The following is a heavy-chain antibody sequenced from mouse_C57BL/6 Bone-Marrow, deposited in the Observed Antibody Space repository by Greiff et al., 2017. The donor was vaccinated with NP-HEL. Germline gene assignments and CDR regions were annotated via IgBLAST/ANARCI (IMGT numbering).Heavy chain of an antibody. J-gene: IGHJ3*01. Sequence: EVQLKESGPGLVKPSQSLSLTCSVTGYSITSGYYWNWIRQFPGNKLEWMGYISYDGSNNYNPSLKNRISITRDTSKNQFFLKLNSVTTEDTATYYCARAPADAFAYWGQGTLVTVSA. V-gene: IGHV3-6*01. CDR1: GYSITSGYY. CDR2: ISYDGSN. CDR3: ARAPADAFAY.